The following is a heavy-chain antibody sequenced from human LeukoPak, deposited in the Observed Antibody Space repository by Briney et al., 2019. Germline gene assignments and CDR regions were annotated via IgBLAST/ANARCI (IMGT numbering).Heavy chain of an antibody. D-gene: IGHD2-2*02. V-gene: IGHV1-69*05. CDR3: ALGIVVVPAAIPWGFDP. CDR2: IIPIFGTA. J-gene: IGHJ5*02. Sequence: SVKVSCKASGGTFSSYAISWVRQAPGQGLEWMGGIIPIFGTANYAQKFQGRVTITTDESTSTAYMELSSLRSEDTAVYYCALGIVVVPAAIPWGFDPWGQGTLVTVSS. CDR1: GGTFSSYA.